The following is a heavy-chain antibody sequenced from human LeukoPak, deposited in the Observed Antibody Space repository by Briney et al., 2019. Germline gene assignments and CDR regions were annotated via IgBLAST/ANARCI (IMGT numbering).Heavy chain of an antibody. J-gene: IGHJ6*02. Sequence: GGPLRLSCAASGFTFSSYSMNWVRQAPGKGLEWVSSISSSSSYIYYADSVKGRFTISRDNAKNSLYLQMNSLRAEDTAVYYCARDPGDIVVVPAEEHYYYYGMDVWGQGTTVTVSS. D-gene: IGHD2-2*01. CDR3: ARDPGDIVVVPAEEHYYYYGMDV. V-gene: IGHV3-21*01. CDR2: ISSSSSYI. CDR1: GFTFSSYS.